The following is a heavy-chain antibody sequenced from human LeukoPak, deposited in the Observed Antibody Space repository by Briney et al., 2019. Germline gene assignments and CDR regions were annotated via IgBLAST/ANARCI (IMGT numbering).Heavy chain of an antibody. J-gene: IGHJ5*02. CDR3: AKEGQRGSYGVYDDYH. CDR1: GFTFSRDG. Sequence: GGSLRLSCAASGFTFSRDGMHWVRQAPGKGLEWVAVISNDETNKYYTDSVKGRFTISRDNSKNMVYLQMNSLRVEDTAVYYCAKEGQRGSYGVYDDYHWGQGTLVTVSS. CDR2: ISNDETNK. D-gene: IGHD5/OR15-5a*01. V-gene: IGHV3-30*18.